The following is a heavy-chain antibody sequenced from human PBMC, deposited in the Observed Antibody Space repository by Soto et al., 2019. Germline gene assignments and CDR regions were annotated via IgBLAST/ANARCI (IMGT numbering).Heavy chain of an antibody. V-gene: IGHV3-23*01. CDR3: AKDVEGGSLFRGAFDY. CDR1: RFTFTSYA. Sequence: VELLESGGGLVQPGGSLRLSCVASRFTFTSYAMSWVRQAPGKGLEWVAAISASGGATIHADSVKGRLTISRDNSKNTLYQQMNSLGAEHTAVYYCAKDVEGGSLFRGAFDYWGQGTQVTVSS. D-gene: IGHD1-26*01. CDR2: ISASGGAT. J-gene: IGHJ4*02.